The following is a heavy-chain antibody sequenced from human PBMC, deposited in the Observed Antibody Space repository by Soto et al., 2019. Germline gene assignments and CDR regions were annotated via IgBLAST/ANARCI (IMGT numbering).Heavy chain of an antibody. CDR1: GFTFSSYG. D-gene: IGHD5-18*01. J-gene: IGHJ6*02. V-gene: IGHV3-30*18. Sequence: GGSLRLSCAASGFTFSSYGMHWVRQAPGKGLEWVAVISYDGSNKYYADSVKGRFTISRDNSKNTLYLQMNSLRAEDTAVYYCAKDRVVDTAMVVYYYYAMDVWGQGTTVTVSS. CDR2: ISYDGSNK. CDR3: AKDRVVDTAMVVYYYYAMDV.